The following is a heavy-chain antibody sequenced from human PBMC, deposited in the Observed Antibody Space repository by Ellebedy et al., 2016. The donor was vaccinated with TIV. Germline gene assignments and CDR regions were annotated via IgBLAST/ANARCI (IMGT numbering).Heavy chain of an antibody. J-gene: IGHJ4*02. V-gene: IGHV3-74*01. D-gene: IGHD5-12*01. CDR3: TRNADIPASFDY. CDR1: RFTLSGHW. CDR2: INADGTTI. Sequence: PGGSLRLSCEASRFTLSGHWMHWVRQAPGKGLVWVSRINADGTTISYVDSVEGRFTISRDNAKNAAYLQMNRLRIEDTAVYYCTRNADIPASFDYWGQGALVTVSS.